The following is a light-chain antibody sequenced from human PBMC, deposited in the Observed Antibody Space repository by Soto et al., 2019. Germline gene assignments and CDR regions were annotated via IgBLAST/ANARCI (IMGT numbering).Light chain of an antibody. CDR3: QHYNSYSEA. Sequence: DIQMTQSPSSLSASVGDRVTITCQASQDISNYLNWYQQKPGKAPKLLIYDASNLETGVPSRFSGSGSGTEFTLTISSLQPDDFATYYRQHYNSYSEAFGQGTKVDIK. V-gene: IGKV1-33*01. J-gene: IGKJ1*01. CDR2: DAS. CDR1: QDISNY.